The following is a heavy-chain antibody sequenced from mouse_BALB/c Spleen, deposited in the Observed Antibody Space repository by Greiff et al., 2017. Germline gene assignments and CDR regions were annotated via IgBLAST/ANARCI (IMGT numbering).Heavy chain of an antibody. Sequence: EVKVEESGPGLVKPSQSLSLTCTVTGYSITSDYAWNWIRQFPGNKLEWMGYISYSGSTSYNPSLKSRISITRDTSKNQFFLQLNSMTTEDTATYYCARGRYDGGFAYGGQGTLVTVSA. D-gene: IGHD2-14*01. CDR2: ISYSGST. V-gene: IGHV3-2*02. CDR1: GYSITSDYA. CDR3: ARGRYDGGFAY. J-gene: IGHJ3*01.